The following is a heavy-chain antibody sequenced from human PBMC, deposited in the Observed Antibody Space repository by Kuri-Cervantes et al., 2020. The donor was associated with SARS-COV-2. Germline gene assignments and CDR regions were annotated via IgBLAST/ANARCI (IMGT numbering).Heavy chain of an antibody. J-gene: IGHJ6*02. D-gene: IGHD3-10*01. V-gene: IGHV3-74*01. CDR3: ARDYQYYYGSGSYYLVYYYYGMDV. CDR2: INSDGSST. CDR1: GFTFSSYW. Sequence: LSLTCAASGFTFSSYWMHWVRQAPGKGLVWVSRINSDGSSTSYADSVKGRFTIFRDNAKNTLYLQMNSLRAEDTAVYYCARDYQYYYGSGSYYLVYYYYGMDVWGQGTTVTVSS.